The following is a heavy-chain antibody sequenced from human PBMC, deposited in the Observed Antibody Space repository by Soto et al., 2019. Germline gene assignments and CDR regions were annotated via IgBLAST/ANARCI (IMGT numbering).Heavy chain of an antibody. Sequence: PEESLKISCKVSGYSFAGYWITWVRQKPGKGLEWMGRIDPSDSQTYYSPSFRGHVTISATKSITTVFLQWSSLRASDTAMYYCARQIYDSDTGPNFQYYFDSWGQGTPVTVSS. CDR1: GYSFAGYW. CDR3: ARQIYDSDTGPNFQYYFDS. CDR2: IDPSDSQT. J-gene: IGHJ4*02. V-gene: IGHV5-10-1*01. D-gene: IGHD3-22*01.